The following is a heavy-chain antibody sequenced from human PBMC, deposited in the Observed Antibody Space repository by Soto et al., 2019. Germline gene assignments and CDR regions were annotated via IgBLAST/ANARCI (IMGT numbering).Heavy chain of an antibody. D-gene: IGHD3-3*01. CDR1: GDSISSHDW. Sequence: QVQLQESGPGLVKPSGTLSLTCAVSGDSISSHDWWSWVRQPPNKGLEWIAEIHHRGGTNYNPSLMSRATSSVDNSKNQFSLKLISATAADTAVYYCVRNGYYSLDYWGQGTLVSVSS. V-gene: IGHV4-4*02. CDR3: VRNGYYSLDY. J-gene: IGHJ4*02. CDR2: IHHRGGT.